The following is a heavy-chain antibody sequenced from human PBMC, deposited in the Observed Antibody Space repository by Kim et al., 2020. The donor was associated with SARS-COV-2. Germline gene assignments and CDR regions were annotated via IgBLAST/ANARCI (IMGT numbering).Heavy chain of an antibody. J-gene: IGHJ4*02. CDR3: AKDQDRYCSSTSCPIDY. CDR2: ISGSGGST. CDR1: GFTFSSYA. V-gene: IGHV3-23*01. Sequence: GGSLRLSCAASGFTFSSYAMSWVRQAPGKGLEWVSAISGSGGSTYYADSVKGRFTISRDNSKNMLYLQMNSLRAEDTAVYYCAKDQDRYCSSTSCPIDYWGQGTLVTVSS. D-gene: IGHD2-2*01.